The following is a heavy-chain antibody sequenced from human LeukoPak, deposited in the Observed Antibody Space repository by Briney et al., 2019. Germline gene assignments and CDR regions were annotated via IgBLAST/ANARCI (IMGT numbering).Heavy chain of an antibody. CDR2: ISYDGSNK. J-gene: IGHJ4*02. D-gene: IGHD6-19*01. CDR1: GFTFSSYG. CDR3: VKSPYSSGWYHDY. V-gene: IGHV3-30*18. Sequence: PGGSLRLSCAASGFTFSSYGMHWVRQAPGKGLEWVAVISYDGSNKYYADSVKGRFTISRDNSKNTLYLQMNSLRAEDTAVYYCVKSPYSSGWYHDYWGQGTLVTVSS.